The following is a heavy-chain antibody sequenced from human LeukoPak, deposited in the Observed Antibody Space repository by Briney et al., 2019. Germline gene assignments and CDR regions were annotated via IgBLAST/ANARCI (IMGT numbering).Heavy chain of an antibody. CDR3: ARSSGVVIHNWFDP. V-gene: IGHV4-39*01. Sequence: SETLSLTCTVSGGSIRSSSYYLGWIRQPPGKGLEWIGTIFYGGSTYYNPSLKSRVTISVDTSKNQFSLKLSSVTAAATAVYYCARSSGVVIHNWFDPWGQGTLVTVSS. J-gene: IGHJ5*02. D-gene: IGHD3-3*01. CDR1: GGSIRSSSYY. CDR2: IFYGGST.